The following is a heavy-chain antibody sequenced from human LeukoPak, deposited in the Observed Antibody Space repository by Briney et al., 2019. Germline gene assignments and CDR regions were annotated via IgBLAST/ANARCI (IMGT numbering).Heavy chain of an antibody. D-gene: IGHD6-13*01. J-gene: IGHJ6*03. Sequence: ASVKVSCKASGYTFTSYYMHWVRQAPGQGLEWMGIINPSGGSTSYAQKFQGRVTMTRDMSTSTVYMELSSLRSEDTAVYYCARKQQLAYYYYYMDVWGKGTTVTISS. CDR1: GYTFTSYY. CDR3: ARKQQLAYYYYYMDV. CDR2: INPSGGST. V-gene: IGHV1-46*01.